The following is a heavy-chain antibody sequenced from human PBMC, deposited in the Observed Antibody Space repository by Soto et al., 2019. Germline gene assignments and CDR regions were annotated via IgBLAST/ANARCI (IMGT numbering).Heavy chain of an antibody. Sequence: QVQLVQSGAEVKKPGASVKVSCKASGYTFTSYGISWVRQAPGQGLEWMGWISAYNGNTNYAQKRRGRITMTTDTPTSTTDMELRSLRSDDTAVYYCARDPPPMDVWCQGTTATVSS. CDR1: GYTFTSYG. CDR3: ARDPPPMDV. CDR2: ISAYNGNT. V-gene: IGHV1-18*01. J-gene: IGHJ6*02.